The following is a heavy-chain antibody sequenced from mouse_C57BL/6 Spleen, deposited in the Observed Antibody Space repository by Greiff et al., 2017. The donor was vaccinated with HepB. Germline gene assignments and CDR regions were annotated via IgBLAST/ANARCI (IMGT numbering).Heavy chain of an antibody. V-gene: IGHV14-1*01. CDR1: GFNIKDYY. Sequence: EVQLQQSGAELVRPGASVKLSCTASGFNIKDYYMHWVKQRPEQGLEWIGRIDPEDGDTEYAPKFQGKATMTADTSSNTAVLQLSSLTSEDAAVYYCTTHSSGPFAYWGQGTLVTVSA. J-gene: IGHJ3*01. CDR3: TTHSSGPFAY. CDR2: IDPEDGDT. D-gene: IGHD3-2*02.